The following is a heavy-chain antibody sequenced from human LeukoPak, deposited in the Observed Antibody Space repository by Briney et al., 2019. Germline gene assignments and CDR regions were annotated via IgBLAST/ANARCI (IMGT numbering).Heavy chain of an antibody. J-gene: IGHJ4*02. CDR3: ARGRYGWLPFDY. V-gene: IGHV4-59*01. Sequence: SETLSLTCTASGGSMSSYYWSWIRQPPGKGLEWIGYIYYSGSTNYNPSLKSRVTISVDTSKNQFTLKLSSVTAADTAVYYCARGRYGWLPFDYWGQGTLVTVSS. CDR1: GGSMSSYY. CDR2: IYYSGST. D-gene: IGHD3-16*01.